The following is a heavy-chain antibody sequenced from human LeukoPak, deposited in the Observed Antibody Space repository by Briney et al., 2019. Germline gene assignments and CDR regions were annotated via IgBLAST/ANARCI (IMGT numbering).Heavy chain of an antibody. D-gene: IGHD6-13*01. CDR2: IKSKTDGRTT. CDR1: GFTFSNTW. V-gene: IGHV3-15*01. Sequence: GGSLRLSCAASGFTFSNTWLSWVCQAPRQGRGWVGRIKSKTDGRTTDYAAPVKHRFTISRDNSKTTLYLQMNSLNTEDSAVYYCTTGLRAADTNWGLGTLVTVSS. J-gene: IGHJ4*02. CDR3: TTGLRAADTN.